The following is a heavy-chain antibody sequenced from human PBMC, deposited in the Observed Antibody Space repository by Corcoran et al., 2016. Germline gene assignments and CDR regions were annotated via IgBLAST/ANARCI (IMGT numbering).Heavy chain of an antibody. Sequence: QVQLVESGGGVVQPGRSLRLSCAASGFTFSSYGMHWVRQAPGKGLEWVAVISYDGSNKYYADSVKGRFTISRDNSKNTLYLQMNSLRAEDTAVDYCAKGLRDYDSSGHDAFDIWGQGTMVTVSS. D-gene: IGHD3-22*01. CDR1: GFTFSSYG. J-gene: IGHJ3*02. V-gene: IGHV3-30*18. CDR2: ISYDGSNK. CDR3: AKGLRDYDSSGHDAFDI.